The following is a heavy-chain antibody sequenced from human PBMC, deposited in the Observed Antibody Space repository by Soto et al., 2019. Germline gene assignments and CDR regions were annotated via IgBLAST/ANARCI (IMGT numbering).Heavy chain of an antibody. CDR2: IIPLFGEA. D-gene: IGHD4-17*01. CDR3: GRGIYSDGPNDDYINSRPLI. Sequence: QVQLVQSGAEVKRPGSSVKVSCRASGGTFSTFAINWVRQAPGHGLEWMGGIIPLFGEATYARKVHGRVTVTADESTTTAFMELSRLRSDDTAVYYWGRGIYSDGPNDDYINSRPLIWGQGSLITVSS. J-gene: IGHJ4*02. V-gene: IGHV1-69*01. CDR1: GGTFSTFA.